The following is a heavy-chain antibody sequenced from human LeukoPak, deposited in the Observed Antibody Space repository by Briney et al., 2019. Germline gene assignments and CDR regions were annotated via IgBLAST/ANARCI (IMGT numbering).Heavy chain of an antibody. D-gene: IGHD3-10*01. CDR2: TRDKTNSYTT. V-gene: IGHV3-72*01. Sequence: GGSLRLSCAASGFTFSSYAMSWVRQAPGKGLEWVGRTRDKTNSYTTEYAASVKGRFTISRDDSKNSLYLQMNSLKTEDTAVYFCARGPMVRGVTQLDYWGQGTLVTVSS. CDR1: GFTFSSYA. CDR3: ARGPMVRGVTQLDY. J-gene: IGHJ4*02.